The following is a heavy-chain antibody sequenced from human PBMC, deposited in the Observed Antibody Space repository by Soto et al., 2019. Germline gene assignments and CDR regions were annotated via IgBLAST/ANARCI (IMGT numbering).Heavy chain of an antibody. CDR2: IIPIFGTA. V-gene: IGHV1-69*13. Sequence: SVKVSCKASGGTFSSYAISWVRQAPGQGLEWMGGIIPIFGTANYAQKFQGRVTITADESTSTAYMELSSLRSEDTAVYYCARDREYIQGVYYYYGMDVWGQGTTVTVSS. J-gene: IGHJ6*02. CDR1: GGTFSSYA. D-gene: IGHD6-6*01. CDR3: ARDREYIQGVYYYYGMDV.